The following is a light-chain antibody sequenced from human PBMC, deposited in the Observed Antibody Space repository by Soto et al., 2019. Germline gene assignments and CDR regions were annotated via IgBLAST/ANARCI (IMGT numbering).Light chain of an antibody. Sequence: DIQMTQSPSSLSASVGDRVTITCRASQSISRYLNWFQQKQGKAPKLLIYAASTLQTGVPSRFSGSGSGTDFTLTISSLQPEDFATYYCQHSYSTPPMYTFGQGTKLEIK. CDR3: QHSYSTPPMYT. J-gene: IGKJ2*01. CDR2: AAS. V-gene: IGKV1-39*01. CDR1: QSISRY.